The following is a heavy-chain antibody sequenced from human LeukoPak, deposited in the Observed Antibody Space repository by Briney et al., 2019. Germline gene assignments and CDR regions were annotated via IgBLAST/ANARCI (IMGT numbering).Heavy chain of an antibody. CDR3: ARTLYSSSYAYFQH. J-gene: IGHJ1*01. CDR2: IYHGGST. D-gene: IGHD6-6*01. V-gene: IGHV4-38-2*01. Sequence: SETLSLTCAVSGYSISSGYYWGWIRQPPGKGLEWIGSIYHGGSTYYNPSLKSRVTISVDTSKNQFSLKLSSVTAADTAVYYCARTLYSSSYAYFQHWGQGTLVTVSS. CDR1: GYSISSGYY.